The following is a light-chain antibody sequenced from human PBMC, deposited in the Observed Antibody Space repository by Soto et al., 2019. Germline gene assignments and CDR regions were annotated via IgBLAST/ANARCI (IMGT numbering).Light chain of an antibody. CDR3: QQSNKWPYN. Sequence: EIVMTQSPATLSVSPGERATLSCRASQSVSSNLAWYQQKPGQAPRLLFYGASTRATGIPARFSGTGSGTDFTLTISSLQSEDFAVYYCQQSNKWPYNFGQGTKLEIK. CDR1: QSVSSN. J-gene: IGKJ2*01. V-gene: IGKV3-15*01. CDR2: GAS.